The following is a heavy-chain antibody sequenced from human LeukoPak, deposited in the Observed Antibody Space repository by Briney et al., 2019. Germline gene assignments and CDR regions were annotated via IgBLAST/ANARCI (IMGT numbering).Heavy chain of an antibody. CDR1: GFTFSNAW. J-gene: IGHJ4*02. D-gene: IGHD2-2*02. Sequence: GGSLRLSCAASGFTFSNAWMSWVRQAPGKGLEWVGCIKSKTDGGTTDYAAPVKGRFTISRDDSKNTLYLQMNSLKTEDTAVYYCTTDLGTYCSSTSCYSPFDYWGQGTLVTVSS. CDR2: IKSKTDGGTT. CDR3: TTDLGTYCSSTSCYSPFDY. V-gene: IGHV3-15*01.